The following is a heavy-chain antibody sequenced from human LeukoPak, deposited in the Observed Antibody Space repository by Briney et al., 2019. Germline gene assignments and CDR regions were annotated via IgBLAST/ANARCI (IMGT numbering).Heavy chain of an antibody. CDR3: ARGNTVATILGGLHGTTALDF. V-gene: IGHV4-34*01. CDR2: INETGST. J-gene: IGHJ4*02. D-gene: IGHD5-12*01. CDR1: GGSFSGHH. Sequence: PGTLSLTCAVYGGSFSGHHWSAIRQAPRKGLEWSWDINETGSTTYKPSLKSRVTISGDTSKNQFSLKLNSLTAADTAVYYCARGNTVATILGGLHGTTALDFWGQGILVTVSS.